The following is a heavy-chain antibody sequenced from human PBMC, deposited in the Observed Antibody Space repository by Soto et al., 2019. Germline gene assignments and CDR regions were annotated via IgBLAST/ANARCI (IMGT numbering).Heavy chain of an antibody. V-gene: IGHV4-4*07. D-gene: IGHD2-2*02. CDR1: GASVNTYS. Sequence: SETLSLTCTVSGASVNTYSWSWIRQPAWRGLEWIGRTYTSASTNYSPSLKGRVTLSVDTSKNQVSLKLTSVTAADTAIYYCAKDREEGYNFYYGMDVWGQGATVTVSS. CDR2: TYTSAST. CDR3: AKDREEGYNFYYGMDV. J-gene: IGHJ6*02.